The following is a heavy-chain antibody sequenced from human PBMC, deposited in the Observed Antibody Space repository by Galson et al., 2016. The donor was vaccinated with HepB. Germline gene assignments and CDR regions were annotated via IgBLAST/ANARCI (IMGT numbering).Heavy chain of an antibody. CDR2: IYKSGST. J-gene: IGHJ4*02. CDR1: GGSISSYF. Sequence: SETLSLTCNVSGGSISSYFWSWIRQPPGKGLEWIGYIYKSGSTNYSPSLKSRVTVSVDTSKNQFSLQLRSVTAADTAVYFCARGVTGTPYFDFWGQGTPVTVSS. D-gene: IGHD2-21*02. V-gene: IGHV4-59*01. CDR3: ARGVTGTPYFDF.